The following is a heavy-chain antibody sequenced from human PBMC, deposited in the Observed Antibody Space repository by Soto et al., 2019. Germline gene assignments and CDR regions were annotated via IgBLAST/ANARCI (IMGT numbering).Heavy chain of an antibody. Sequence: SVKVSCKASGGALSSIAISWVRQSPGIGLVWLGRIVHIVGTTDNTQKFQGRVTNTADESTCPVHMEMTRLTSESTAMYYCATDTSMFRGSVADTPWFESWGKGTLVTVSS. CDR2: IVHIVGTT. CDR1: GGALSSIA. J-gene: IGHJ5*01. CDR3: ATDTSMFRGSVADTPWFES. D-gene: IGHD3-10*01. V-gene: IGHV1-69*11.